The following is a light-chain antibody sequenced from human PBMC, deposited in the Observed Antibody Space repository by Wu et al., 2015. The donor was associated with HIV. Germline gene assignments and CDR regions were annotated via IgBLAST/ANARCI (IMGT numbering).Light chain of an antibody. Sequence: DIVLTQSPGTLSLSPGDRATILCKASRSLTSSHGYIGWYQQKPGRAPRLLFYGPTTRASGVPDRFAASGSGTDFTLTISRLEREDFAVYFCHHFHWSPQVFGGGTKV. CDR3: HHFHWSPQV. J-gene: IGKJ4*01. CDR2: GPT. CDR1: RSLTSSHGY. V-gene: IGKV3-20*01.